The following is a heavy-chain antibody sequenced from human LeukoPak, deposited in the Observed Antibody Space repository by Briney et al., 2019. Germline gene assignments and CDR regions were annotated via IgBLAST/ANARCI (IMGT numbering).Heavy chain of an antibody. D-gene: IGHD6-13*01. CDR3: ASRGYSSSWYETYYYYGMDV. J-gene: IGHJ6*02. CDR1: GYTFTHYY. Sequence: ASVTVSYKASGYTFTHYYMHWVRQAPGQGLEGMGVINPSGGSTSYAQKFQSRVTMTRDTSTSTVYMELSSLRSEDTAVYYCASRGYSSSWYETYYYYGMDVWGQGTTVTVSS. V-gene: IGHV1-46*01. CDR2: INPSGGST.